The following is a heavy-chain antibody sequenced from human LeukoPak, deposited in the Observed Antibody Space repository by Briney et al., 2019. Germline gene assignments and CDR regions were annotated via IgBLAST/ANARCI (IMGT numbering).Heavy chain of an antibody. CDR2: ISSSSSYT. CDR3: GRWDTSLAMIDF. Sequence: PGGSLRLSCAASGFTFSDYYMSWIRQAPGKGLEWVSYISSSSSYTNYADSVKGRFTISRDNAKNSLYLQMNSLRAEDTAVYSCGRWDTSLAMIDFWGQGTLVTVSS. V-gene: IGHV3-11*03. D-gene: IGHD5-18*01. J-gene: IGHJ4*02. CDR1: GFTFSDYY.